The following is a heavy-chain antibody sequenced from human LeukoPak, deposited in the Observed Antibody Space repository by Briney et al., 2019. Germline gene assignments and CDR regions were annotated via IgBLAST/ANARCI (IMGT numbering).Heavy chain of an antibody. CDR2: IYSGGST. J-gene: IGHJ4*02. CDR1: GFTVSSNY. V-gene: IGHV3-66*01. Sequence: GGSLRLSCAASGFTVSSNYMSWVRQAPGKGLEWVSVIYSGGSTYYAGSVQGRFTISRDNSKNTLYLQMNSLRAEDTAVYYCARNERHYDSSGYFNFRGQGTLVTVSS. D-gene: IGHD3-22*01. CDR3: ARNERHYDSSGYFNF.